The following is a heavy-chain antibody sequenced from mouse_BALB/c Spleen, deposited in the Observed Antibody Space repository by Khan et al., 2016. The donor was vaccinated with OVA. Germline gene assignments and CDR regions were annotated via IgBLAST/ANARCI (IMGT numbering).Heavy chain of an antibody. D-gene: IGHD2-2*01. CDR1: GYTFTTAG. CDR3: ADEYGYGWYFDV. J-gene: IGHJ1*01. CDR2: INTHSGVP. V-gene: IGHV9-4*02. Sequence: QIQLVQSGPELKKPGETVRISCKASGYTFTTAGMQWVQKMPGKGLKWIGWINTHSGVPKYAEDFKGRFAFSLETSASTAYLQITNLNNEDTATYFCADEYGYGWYFDVWGAGTTVTVSS.